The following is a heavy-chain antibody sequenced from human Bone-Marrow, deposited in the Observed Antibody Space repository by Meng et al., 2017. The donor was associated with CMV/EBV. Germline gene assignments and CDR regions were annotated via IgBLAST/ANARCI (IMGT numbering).Heavy chain of an antibody. D-gene: IGHD1-26*01. Sequence: GGSLRLSCAASGFTFSSYWMHWVRQAPGKGLVWVSRINSDGSSTSYADSVKDRFTISRDNAKNTLYLQMNSLRAEDTAVYYCARTYSGSYRFDYWGQGTLVTVSS. V-gene: IGHV3-74*01. CDR3: ARTYSGSYRFDY. CDR1: GFTFSSYW. J-gene: IGHJ4*02. CDR2: INSDGSST.